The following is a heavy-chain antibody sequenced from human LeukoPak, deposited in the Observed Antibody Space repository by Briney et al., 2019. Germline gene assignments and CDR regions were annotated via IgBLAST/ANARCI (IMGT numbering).Heavy chain of an antibody. D-gene: IGHD5-18*01. V-gene: IGHV3-30*02. Sequence: SGGSLRLSCAASGFTFSSYGMHWVRQAPGKGLEWVAFILYDGSNKYYADSVKGRFTISRDNSKNTLYLQMNSLRAEDTAVYYCAKDRRGYSYGYSFFDYWGQGTLVTVSS. CDR1: GFTFSSYG. CDR3: AKDRRGYSYGYSFFDY. CDR2: ILYDGSNK. J-gene: IGHJ4*02.